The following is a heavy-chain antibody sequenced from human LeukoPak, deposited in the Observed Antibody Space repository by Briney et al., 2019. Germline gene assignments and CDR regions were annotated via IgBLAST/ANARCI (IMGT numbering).Heavy chain of an antibody. CDR2: ISWNSGSI. CDR1: GFTFSSYS. Sequence: GGSLRLSCAASGFTFSSYSMNWVRQAPGKGLEWVSGISWNSGSIGYADSVKGRFTISRDNAKNSLYLQMNSLRAEDMALYYCAKGLRFLEWPSGFDYWGQGTLVTVSS. J-gene: IGHJ4*02. D-gene: IGHD3-3*01. V-gene: IGHV3-9*03. CDR3: AKGLRFLEWPSGFDY.